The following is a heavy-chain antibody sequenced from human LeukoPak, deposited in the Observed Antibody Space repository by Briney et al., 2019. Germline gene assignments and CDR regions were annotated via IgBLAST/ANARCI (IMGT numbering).Heavy chain of an antibody. CDR1: GFTFCNAW. Sequence: GSLRLSCATSGFTFCNAWMNWVRQAPGKGLEWIGYIYSDGTTSYSPSLRSRVTISIDTSRNQFSLKLSSVTAADAAVYYCARDTRSYDTSGYYYFDYWGQGALVTVSS. CDR2: IYSDGTT. J-gene: IGHJ4*02. CDR3: ARDTRSYDTSGYYYFDY. V-gene: IGHV4-59*01. D-gene: IGHD3-22*01.